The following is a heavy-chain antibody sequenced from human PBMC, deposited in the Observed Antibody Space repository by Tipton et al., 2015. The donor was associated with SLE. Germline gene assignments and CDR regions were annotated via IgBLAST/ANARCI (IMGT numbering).Heavy chain of an antibody. CDR3: ARDQRQQLATYDY. CDR2: ISGSGGST. J-gene: IGHJ4*02. CDR1: GFTFSSYS. D-gene: IGHD6-13*01. V-gene: IGHV3-23*01. Sequence: SLRLSCAASGFTFSSYSMNWVRQAPGKGLEWVSAISGSGGSTYYADSVKGRFTISRDNSKNTLYLQMNSLRAEDTAVYYCARDQRQQLATYDYWGQGTLVTVSS.